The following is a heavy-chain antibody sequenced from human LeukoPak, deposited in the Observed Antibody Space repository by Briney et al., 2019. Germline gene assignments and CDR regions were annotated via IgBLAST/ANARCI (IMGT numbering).Heavy chain of an antibody. Sequence: GGSLRLSCVTSGFTFERYVMHWMRLAPGKGLECVSSIHPNNGGVGYAASAKGRFAISRDNARNSLYLEMTSLRPEDTAVYYCVKDAPNGSVDFWGRGTLVTVSS. CDR2: IHPNNGGV. CDR1: GFTFERYV. CDR3: VKDAPNGSVDF. D-gene: IGHD2-8*01. J-gene: IGHJ4*02. V-gene: IGHV3-9*01.